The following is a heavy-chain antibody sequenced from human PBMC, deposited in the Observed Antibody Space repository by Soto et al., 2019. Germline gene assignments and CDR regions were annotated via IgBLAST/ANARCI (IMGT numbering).Heavy chain of an antibody. V-gene: IGHV1-18*01. J-gene: IGHJ4*02. D-gene: IGHD6-6*01. CDR3: ARRGDSSSALVHFDY. CDR1: GYTFTSYG. CDR2: ISAYNGNT. Sequence: QVQLVQSGAEVKKPGASVKVSCKASGYTFTSYGISWVRQAPGQGLEWMGWISAYNGNTNYAQKLQGRVTMTTDTSTSKAYMELRRLRSDDTAVYYCARRGDSSSALVHFDYWGQGTLVTVSS.